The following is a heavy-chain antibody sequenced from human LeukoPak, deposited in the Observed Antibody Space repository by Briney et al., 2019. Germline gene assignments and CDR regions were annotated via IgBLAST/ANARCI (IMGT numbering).Heavy chain of an antibody. CDR2: INAGNGNT. Sequence: GASVKVSCKASGYTFTSYAMHWVRKAPGQRLEWMGWINAGNGNTKYSQKFQGRVTITRDTSASTAYMELSSLRSEDTAVYYCARGSGWELLPPFDYWGQGTLVIVSS. D-gene: IGHD1-26*01. V-gene: IGHV1-3*01. J-gene: IGHJ4*02. CDR1: GYTFTSYA. CDR3: ARGSGWELLPPFDY.